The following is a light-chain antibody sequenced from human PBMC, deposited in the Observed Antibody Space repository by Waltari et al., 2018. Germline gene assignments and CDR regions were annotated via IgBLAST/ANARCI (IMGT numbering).Light chain of an antibody. J-gene: IGKJ5*01. CDR1: QSINRN. Sequence: IVMTQSPGNLSVSPGERATLSGRASQSINRNLAWYQQKSGQAHRLLIYGTSTTATGIPARFSGSGSATEFTPTISSLQSEYFAAYFRRQYNDWPDTFGQGTRREIK. CDR2: GTS. CDR3: RQYNDWPDT. V-gene: IGKV3-15*01.